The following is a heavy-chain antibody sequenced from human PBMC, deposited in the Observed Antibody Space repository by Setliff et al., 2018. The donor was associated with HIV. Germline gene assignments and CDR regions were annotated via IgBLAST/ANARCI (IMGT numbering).Heavy chain of an antibody. CDR3: ARQFWMLTTLYFDS. CDR2: ISHSGST. CDR1: GGSFSGYS. D-gene: IGHD3-16*01. Sequence: SETLSLTCAVYGGSFSGYSWNWIRQPPGKGLEWIGEISHSGSTNYNPSLKSRVTISVDTSKNQFSLKLSSVTAADTAVYYCARQFWMLTTLYFDSLGPGTLVTVSS. J-gene: IGHJ4*02. V-gene: IGHV4-34*01.